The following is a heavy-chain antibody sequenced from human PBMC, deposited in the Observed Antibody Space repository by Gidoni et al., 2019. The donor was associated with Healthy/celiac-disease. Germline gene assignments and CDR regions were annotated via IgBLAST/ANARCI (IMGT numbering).Heavy chain of an antibody. CDR3: ASRGSMATQTGAFDY. CDR1: GGTFSSYA. CDR2: IIPIFGTA. V-gene: IGHV1-69*01. J-gene: IGHJ4*02. D-gene: IGHD2-15*01. Sequence: PGSSVKVSCKASGGTFSSYAISWVRQAPGQGLEWMGGIIPIFGTATYAQKFQGRVTHTADESTGTAYMELSSRRTEDTAVYYCASRGSMATQTGAFDYWGQGTLVTVSS.